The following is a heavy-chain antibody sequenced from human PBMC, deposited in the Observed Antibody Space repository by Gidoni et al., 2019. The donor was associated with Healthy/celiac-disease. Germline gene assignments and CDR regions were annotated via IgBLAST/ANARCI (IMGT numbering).Heavy chain of an antibody. CDR2: IYPGDSDT. J-gene: IGHJ4*02. CDR3: ARPARLGVTPFDY. CDR1: GYSFTSYW. Sequence: EVQLVQSVAEVKKPGVSLKISCKGSGYSFTSYWIGWVRQMPGKGLEWMEIIYPGDSDTRYSPTFQGQVTISADKSISTAYLQWGSLKASDAAMYCGARPARLGVTPFDYWGQGTLVTVSS. V-gene: IGHV5-51*01. D-gene: IGHD3-16*01.